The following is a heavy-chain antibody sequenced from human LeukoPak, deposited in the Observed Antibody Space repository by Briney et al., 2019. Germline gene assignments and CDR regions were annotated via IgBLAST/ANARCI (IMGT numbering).Heavy chain of an antibody. D-gene: IGHD5-18*01. CDR3: ARADVHTAMVTGY. CDR1: GFTFSSYW. CDR2: INSDGSST. V-gene: IGHV3-74*01. J-gene: IGHJ4*02. Sequence: TGGSLRLSCAASGFTFSSYWTHWVRQAPGKGLVWVLRINSDGSSTSYADSVKGRFTISRDNAKNTLYLQMNSLRAEDTAVYYCARADVHTAMVTGYWGQGTLVTVSS.